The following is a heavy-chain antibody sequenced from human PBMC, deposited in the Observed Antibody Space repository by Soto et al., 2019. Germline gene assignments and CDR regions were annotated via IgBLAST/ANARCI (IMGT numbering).Heavy chain of an antibody. Sequence: QVQLVQSGAEVKKPGSSVKVSCKASGGTFSSYTISWVRQAPGQGLEWMGRIIPILGIANYAQKFQGRVTITADKSTSTADMELSSLRSEDTAVYYCARELAVVPAAMLRNAFDIWGQGTMVTVSS. V-gene: IGHV1-69*08. D-gene: IGHD2-2*01. CDR1: GGTFSSYT. CDR2: IIPILGIA. J-gene: IGHJ3*02. CDR3: ARELAVVPAAMLRNAFDI.